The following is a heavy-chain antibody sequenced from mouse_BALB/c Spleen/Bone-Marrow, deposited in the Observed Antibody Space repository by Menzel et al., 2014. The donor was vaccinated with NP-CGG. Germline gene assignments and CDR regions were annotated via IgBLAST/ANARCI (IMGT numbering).Heavy chain of an antibody. CDR3: ARRRDYDHFDY. V-gene: IGHV5-6*02. Sequence: EVKLMESGGDLVKPGGSLKLSCAASGFTFSSYGMSWVRQIPDKRLEWVATISSGGSYTFYPDSVKGRFTISRGNAKNTLNLQMTSLKSEDTAMYYCARRRDYDHFDYWGQGTTLTVSS. D-gene: IGHD2-4*01. CDR1: GFTFSSYG. CDR2: ISSGGSYT. J-gene: IGHJ2*01.